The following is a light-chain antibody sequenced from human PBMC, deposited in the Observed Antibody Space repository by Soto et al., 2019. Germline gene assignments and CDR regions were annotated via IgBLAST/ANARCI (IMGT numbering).Light chain of an antibody. V-gene: IGLV2-14*01. CDR2: DVS. CDR1: SSDVGAYNY. CDR3: SSYTTSSTYV. Sequence: SALTQPASVSGYPGQSITISCTGASSDVGAYNYVAWCQQHPGKGPKLLIYDVSNRPSGFSSRFSGSKSGNTASLTISGLRAEDEADYFCSSYTTSSTYVFGTGTKLTVL. J-gene: IGLJ1*01.